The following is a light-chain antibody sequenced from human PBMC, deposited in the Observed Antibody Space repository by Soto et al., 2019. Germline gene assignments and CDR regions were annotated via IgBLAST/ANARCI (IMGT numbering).Light chain of an antibody. J-gene: IGLJ3*02. CDR1: SSDIGSYNG. V-gene: IGLV2-18*01. CDR3: AGWDDSLLGPV. CDR2: EVT. Sequence: QSVLTQPPSVSGSPGQSVTISCTGTSSDIGSYNGVSWYQQPPGTAPKLLIYEVTDRPSGVPDRFSGSKSGYTASLTISGLQAEDEAEYYCAGWDDSLLGPVFGGGTKLTVL.